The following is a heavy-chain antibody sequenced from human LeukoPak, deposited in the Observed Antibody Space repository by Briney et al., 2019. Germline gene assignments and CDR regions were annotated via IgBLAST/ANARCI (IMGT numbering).Heavy chain of an antibody. CDR1: GFTFSSYA. D-gene: IGHD3-22*01. CDR2: ISSSGSII. J-gene: IGHJ3*02. V-gene: IGHV3-48*03. Sequence: GGSLRLSCAASGFTFSSYAFHWVRQAPGKGLEWVSYISSSGSIIYYADSVKGRFTISRDNAKNSLYLQMNSLRAEDTAVHYCARNRIVVVTADAFDIWGQGTMVTVSS. CDR3: ARNRIVVVTADAFDI.